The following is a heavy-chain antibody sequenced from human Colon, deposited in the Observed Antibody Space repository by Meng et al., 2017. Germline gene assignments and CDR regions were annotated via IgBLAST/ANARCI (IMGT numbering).Heavy chain of an antibody. Sequence: QVPLQASGPGLVKPSETLSLTCSVSGASISSYYWSWIRQVPGKGLDLIGYIYYSENTYYKPSLQSRAIISVDTSKNEFSLRLSSVSAADTAVYYCARRYGSGTYPFDFWGQGILVTVSS. CDR2: IYYSENT. CDR3: ARRYGSGTYPFDF. J-gene: IGHJ4*02. CDR1: GASISSYY. D-gene: IGHD3-10*01. V-gene: IGHV4-59*06.